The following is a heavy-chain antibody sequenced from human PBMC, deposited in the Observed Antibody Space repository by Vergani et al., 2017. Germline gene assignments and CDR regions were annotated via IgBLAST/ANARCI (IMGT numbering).Heavy chain of an antibody. V-gene: IGHV4-39*02. D-gene: IGHD6-13*01. CDR3: ARPVGPSAIADGYHV. Sequence: LQLQESGAGLVKPSETLSLSCCVSGDSISRSHDYWGFLRQPPGEGLGWIGSISSSGSPYYNPTLKGRLAFSVDTSKNLFSLRLKSVTATDTGMYYCARPVGPSAIADGYHVWGQGTMVTVS. CDR1: GDSISRSHDY. J-gene: IGHJ3*01. CDR2: ISSSGSP.